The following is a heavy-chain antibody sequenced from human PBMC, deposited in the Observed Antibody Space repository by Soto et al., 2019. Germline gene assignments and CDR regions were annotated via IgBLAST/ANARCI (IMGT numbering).Heavy chain of an antibody. V-gene: IGHV1-46*01. CDR1: GYTFTSYY. J-gene: IGHJ3*02. Sequence: ASVKVSCKASGYTFTSYYMHWVGQAPGQGLEWMGIINPSGGSTSYAQKFQGRVTMTRDTSTSTVYMELSSLRSEDTAVYYCANIAVAGYDAFDIWGQGTMVTVSS. CDR3: ANIAVAGYDAFDI. D-gene: IGHD6-19*01. CDR2: INPSGGST.